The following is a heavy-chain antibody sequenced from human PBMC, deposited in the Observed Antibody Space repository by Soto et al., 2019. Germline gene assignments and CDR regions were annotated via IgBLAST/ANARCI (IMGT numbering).Heavy chain of an antibody. D-gene: IGHD6-13*01. J-gene: IGHJ5*02. Sequence: SETLSLTCTVSGGSISSGGYYLSWIRQHPGKGLEWIGYIYYSGSTYYNPSLKSRVTISVDTSKNQFSLKLSSVTAADTTVYYCARTYSSSWPLNWFDPWGQGTLVTVSS. CDR2: IYYSGST. CDR1: GGSISSGGYY. V-gene: IGHV4-31*03. CDR3: ARTYSSSWPLNWFDP.